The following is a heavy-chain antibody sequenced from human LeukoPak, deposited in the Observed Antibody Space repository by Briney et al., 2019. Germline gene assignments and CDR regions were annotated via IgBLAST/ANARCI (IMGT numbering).Heavy chain of an antibody. CDR3: ARLRDYYDSSGWNNDAFDI. CDR2: IYHSGST. D-gene: IGHD3-22*01. V-gene: IGHV4-38-2*02. CDR1: GGSISSGYY. Sequence: SETLSLTCTVSGGSISSGYYWGWIRQPPGKGLEWIGSIYHSGSTYYNPSLKSRVTISVDTSKNQFSLKLSSVTAADTAVYYCARLRDYYDSSGWNNDAFDIWGQGTMVTVSS. J-gene: IGHJ3*02.